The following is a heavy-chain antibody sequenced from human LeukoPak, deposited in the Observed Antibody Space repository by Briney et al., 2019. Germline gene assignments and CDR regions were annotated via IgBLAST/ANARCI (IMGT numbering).Heavy chain of an antibody. CDR2: IGAYNGNT. CDR1: GYAVTNYG. V-gene: IGHV1-18*04. J-gene: IGHJ3*02. D-gene: IGHD3-10*01. Sequence: ASVTVSCKASGYAVTNYGISWVRQAPGQGLEWMGWIGAYNGNTNYAQKLQGRVTMTTDTSTSTAYMELRSLRSDDTAVYYCARVLWFDQNDAFDIWGQGTMVTVSS. CDR3: ARVLWFDQNDAFDI.